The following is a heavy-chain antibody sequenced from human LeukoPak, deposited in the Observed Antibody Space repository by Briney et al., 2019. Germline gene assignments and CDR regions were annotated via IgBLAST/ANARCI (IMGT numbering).Heavy chain of an antibody. D-gene: IGHD3-22*01. CDR1: GYTFTSYD. CDR2: MNPNSGNT. CDR3: ASPGNHYDPKGYYPFED. Sequence: GASAKVSCKASGYTFTSYDINWVRQATGQGLEWMGWMNPNSGNTGYAQKFQGRVTMTRDTAINTAYMELSSLRSEDTAVHYCASPGNHYDPKGYYPFEDWGQGTLVTVSS. J-gene: IGHJ4*02. V-gene: IGHV1-8*01.